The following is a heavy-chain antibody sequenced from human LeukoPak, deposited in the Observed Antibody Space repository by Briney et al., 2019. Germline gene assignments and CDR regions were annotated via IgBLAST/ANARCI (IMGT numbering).Heavy chain of an antibody. Sequence: SQTLSLTCAISGDSFSSNSVTWNWIRQSPSRGLEWLGRTYYRSTWYNDYAVSVRGRITVNPDTSNNQFSLHLNSVTPEDTAVYYCARRLTQYDCFDPWGQGILVTVSS. V-gene: IGHV6-1*01. CDR3: ARRLTQYDCFDP. J-gene: IGHJ5*02. CDR2: TYYRSTWYN. D-gene: IGHD2-2*01. CDR1: GDSFSSNSVT.